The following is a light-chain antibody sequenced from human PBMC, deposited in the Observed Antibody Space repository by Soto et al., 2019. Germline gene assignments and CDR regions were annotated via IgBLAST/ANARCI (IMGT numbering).Light chain of an antibody. J-gene: IGKJ5*01. CDR1: QSVNNK. Sequence: EIVMTQSPATLSVSPGERVTLSCSASQSVNNKLAWYQQKRGQGPRLFLYDASVRAAGIPARFSGSGSGTEFTLTISSLQSEDFAVYFCQQYSNWPPITFGQGTRLEI. V-gene: IGKV3D-15*01. CDR2: DAS. CDR3: QQYSNWPPIT.